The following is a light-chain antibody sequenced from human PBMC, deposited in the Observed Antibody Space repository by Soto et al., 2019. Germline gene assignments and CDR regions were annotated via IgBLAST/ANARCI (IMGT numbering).Light chain of an antibody. CDR2: RHD. J-gene: IGLJ3*02. CDR1: TSNIGSNY. V-gene: IGLV1-47*01. CDR3: ASWDDSLSGEV. Sequence: SVLTQPPSASGTPGQRVTISCSGSTSNIGSNYVYWYQQVPGTAPKLLIYRHDQRPSGVPDRFSGSRSGTSASLAISGLRSEDEADYYCASWDDSLSGEVFGGGTKLTVL.